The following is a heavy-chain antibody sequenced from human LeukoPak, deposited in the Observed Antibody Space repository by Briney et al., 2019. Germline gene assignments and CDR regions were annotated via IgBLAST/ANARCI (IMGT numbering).Heavy chain of an antibody. Sequence: GGSLRLSCAASGFTFSSYWMSWVRPAPGKGLEWVANIKQDGSEKYYVDSVKGRFTISRDNAKNSLYLQMNSLRAEDTAVYYCARNGLDYYDSSGPWGQGTLVTVSS. CDR1: GFTFSSYW. CDR3: ARNGLDYYDSSGP. J-gene: IGHJ5*02. CDR2: IKQDGSEK. D-gene: IGHD3-22*01. V-gene: IGHV3-7*01.